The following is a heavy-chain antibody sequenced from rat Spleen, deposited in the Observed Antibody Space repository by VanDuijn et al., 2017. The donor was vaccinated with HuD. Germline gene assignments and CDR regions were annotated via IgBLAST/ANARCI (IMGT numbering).Heavy chain of an antibody. CDR3: GKDMNYYSRYPCYVMGD. CDR2: ISPDGAST. Sequence: EVQLVETGGGLVQPGKSLKLSCVASGFTFSSYWIYWIRQAPGEGLEWVSSISPDGASTYYPDSVKGRFTISRDNAENTVYLQMNSLRSEDTATYYCGKDMNYYSRYPCYVMGDWGQGTSVTVSS. V-gene: IGHV5-58*01. J-gene: IGHJ4*01. D-gene: IGHD1-2*01. CDR1: GFTFSSYW.